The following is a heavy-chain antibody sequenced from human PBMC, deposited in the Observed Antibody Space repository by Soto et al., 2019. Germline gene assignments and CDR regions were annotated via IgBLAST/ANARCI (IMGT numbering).Heavy chain of an antibody. CDR2: INSDNGNT. CDR3: AKDLYYYGSGSYPPYYYGMDV. J-gene: IGHJ6*02. D-gene: IGHD3-10*01. V-gene: IGHV1-18*01. Sequence: GASVKVSCKASGYTFSNSGISWVRQAPGQGLEWLGWINSDNGNTNYAQHLQGRVTLTTDTSTSTAYMDLRSLRSDDTAVYYCAKDLYYYGSGSYPPYYYGMDVWGQGTTVTVSS. CDR1: GYTFSNSG.